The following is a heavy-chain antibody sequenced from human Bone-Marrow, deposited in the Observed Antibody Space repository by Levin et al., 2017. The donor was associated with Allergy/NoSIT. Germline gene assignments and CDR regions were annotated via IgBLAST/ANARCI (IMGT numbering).Heavy chain of an antibody. Sequence: GGSLRLSCKASGYAFTSYEINWVRQATGQGPEWLGWMNPNFGTTGYAQKFQGRVTMTRNTSINTAYMELSSLTFEDSALYYCARAGGSGPIGHYYGMDVWGQGTTVAVSS. D-gene: IGHD3-10*01. CDR3: ARAGGSGPIGHYYGMDV. V-gene: IGHV1-8*01. CDR1: GYAFTSYE. J-gene: IGHJ6*02. CDR2: MNPNFGTT.